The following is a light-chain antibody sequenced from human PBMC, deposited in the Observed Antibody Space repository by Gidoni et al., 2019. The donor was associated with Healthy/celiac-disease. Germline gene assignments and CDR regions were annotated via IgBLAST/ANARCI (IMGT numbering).Light chain of an antibody. J-gene: IGLJ2*01. V-gene: IGLV3-25*03. CDR3: QSADSSGTYVV. CDR1: ALPKHY. CDR2: KDS. Sequence: SYELTQPPSVQVSPGQTARITCSGDALPKHYAYWYQQKPGQAPVLVIYKDSERPSGIPERFSGSSSGTTVTLTISGVQAEDEADYYCQSADSSGTYVVFGGGTKLTVL.